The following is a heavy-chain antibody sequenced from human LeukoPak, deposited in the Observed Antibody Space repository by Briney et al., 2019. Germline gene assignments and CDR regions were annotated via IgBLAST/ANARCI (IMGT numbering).Heavy chain of an antibody. CDR2: LYSGDSDS. V-gene: IGHV5-51*01. CDR1: GFCFTYCG. Sequence: GAALKSSCPGAGFCFTYCGIGWVRQTPGQGPEWGGTLYSGDSDSLYSPPSQGVVSISADKSISTLYFLWTSLQASAPARLYFAKRRRNALQSPNWFDPWGQGTLVIVSS. CDR3: AKRRRNALQSPNWFDP. J-gene: IGHJ5*02. D-gene: IGHD4-11*01.